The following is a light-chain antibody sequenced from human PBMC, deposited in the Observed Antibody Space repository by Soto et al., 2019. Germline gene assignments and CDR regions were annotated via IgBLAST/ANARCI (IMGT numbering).Light chain of an antibody. CDR2: EGD. V-gene: IGLV2-23*01. CDR3: CSFARSTTFYV. CDR1: SSDVGSSNL. J-gene: IGLJ1*01. Sequence: QSVLTQPASVSGSPGQSITISCSGTSSDVGSSNLVSWYQQHPGKAPKLIIFEGDRRPSGVSGRFSGSKSGNTASLTISGLQAEDEADYYCCSFARSTTFYVFGTGTKGTVL.